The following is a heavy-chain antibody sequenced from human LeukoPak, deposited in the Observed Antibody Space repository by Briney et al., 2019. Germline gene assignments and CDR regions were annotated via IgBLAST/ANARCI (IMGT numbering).Heavy chain of an antibody. J-gene: IGHJ4*02. Sequence: GGSLRLSCAASGFTFSSYSMNWVRQAPGKGLEWVSYISSSSSTIYYADSVKGRFTISRDNAKNSLYLQMNSLRAEDTAVYYCARLQHFDYWGQGTLVTVSS. CDR2: ISSSSSTI. CDR1: GFTFSSYS. D-gene: IGHD6-13*01. CDR3: ARLQHFDY. V-gene: IGHV3-48*04.